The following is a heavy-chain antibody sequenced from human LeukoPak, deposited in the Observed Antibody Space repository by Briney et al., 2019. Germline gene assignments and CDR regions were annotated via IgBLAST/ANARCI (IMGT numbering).Heavy chain of an antibody. CDR1: GYTFSGGYY. Sequence: PGASVKVSCKVSGYTFSGGYYMHWVRQAPGQGLERMGWINPNNGGTNYAQKFQGRVTLTRDTSITTAYMELTRLTSDDMAVYYCARKAMAGPHFDHWGQGTLVTVSS. V-gene: IGHV1-2*02. J-gene: IGHJ4*02. CDR3: ARKAMAGPHFDH. D-gene: IGHD6-19*01. CDR2: INPNNGGT.